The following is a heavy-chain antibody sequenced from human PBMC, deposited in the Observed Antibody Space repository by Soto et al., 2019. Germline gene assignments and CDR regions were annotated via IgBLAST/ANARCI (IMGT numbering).Heavy chain of an antibody. Sequence: ASVKVSCKASGGTFGSYAISWVRQAPGQGLGWMGGIIPIFGTANYAQKFQGRVTITADKSTSTAYMELSSLRSEDTAVYYCARDWVAARRAYNWFDPWGQGTLVTVSS. CDR3: ARDWVAARRAYNWFDP. V-gene: IGHV1-69*06. CDR1: GGTFGSYA. CDR2: IIPIFGTA. J-gene: IGHJ5*02. D-gene: IGHD6-6*01.